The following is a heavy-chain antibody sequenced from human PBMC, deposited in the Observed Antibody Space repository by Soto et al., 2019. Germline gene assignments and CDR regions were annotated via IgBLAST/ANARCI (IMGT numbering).Heavy chain of an antibody. D-gene: IGHD3-16*01. J-gene: IGHJ5*02. CDR3: ARWGTRGGLDV. CDR1: GFTFRSYV. Sequence: QVQLVESGGGVVQPGTSLRLSCVGSGFTFRSYVIHWVRQAPGKGLEWVALTSYDGSNKYYDDSVKGRFTISRDNSRNTVDPQMDNLRIEDTALYYCARWGTRGGLDVWGQGTLASVSS. V-gene: IGHV3-30*19. CDR2: TSYDGSNK.